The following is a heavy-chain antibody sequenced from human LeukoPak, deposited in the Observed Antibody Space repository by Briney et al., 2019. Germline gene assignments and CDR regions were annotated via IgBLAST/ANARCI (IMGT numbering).Heavy chain of an antibody. Sequence: GGSLRLSCAASGFTFSSYWMHWVRQVPGKGLVWVSRINSDGRSTSYADSVKGRFTISRDNAKDSLYLQMNSLRAEDTAVYYCAKCSGGNCYQSDDHWGQGTLVTVSP. CDR3: AKCSGGNCYQSDDH. CDR2: INSDGRST. V-gene: IGHV3-74*01. J-gene: IGHJ5*02. CDR1: GFTFSSYW. D-gene: IGHD2-15*01.